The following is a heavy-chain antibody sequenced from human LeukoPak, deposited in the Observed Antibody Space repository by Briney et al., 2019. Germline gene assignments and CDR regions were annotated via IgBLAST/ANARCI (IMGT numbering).Heavy chain of an antibody. Sequence: SVKVSCKASGGTFSSYAISWVRQAPGQGLEWMGSVIPIFGTANYAQKFQGRVTITTDESTSTAYMELSSLRSEDTAVYYCASYKNYYGSGTHFDYWGPGTLVTVSS. CDR1: GGTFSSYA. D-gene: IGHD3-10*01. J-gene: IGHJ4*02. CDR3: ASYKNYYGSGTHFDY. CDR2: VIPIFGTA. V-gene: IGHV1-69*05.